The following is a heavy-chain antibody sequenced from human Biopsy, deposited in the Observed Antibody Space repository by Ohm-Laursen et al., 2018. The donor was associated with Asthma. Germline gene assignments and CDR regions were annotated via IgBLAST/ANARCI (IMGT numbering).Heavy chain of an antibody. J-gene: IGHJ4*02. D-gene: IGHD1-14*01. CDR1: GFTVSSNG. V-gene: IGHV3-53*01. CDR2: IYSGGGT. CDR3: ARDGPELPTELDY. Sequence: SLRLSCAASGFTVSSNGMSWVRQPPGKGLEWVSVIYSGGGTFYADSVKGRVTISRDNAKNSLYLQMNSLRAEDTAVYYCARDGPELPTELDYWGPGTLVTVSS.